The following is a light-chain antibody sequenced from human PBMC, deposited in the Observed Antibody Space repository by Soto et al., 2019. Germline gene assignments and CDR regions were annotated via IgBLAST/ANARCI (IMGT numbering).Light chain of an antibody. CDR2: EVS. CDR3: TSYTTSYTRV. Sequence: QSALTQPASVSGSPGQSITISCTGTSSDIGGYNYVSWYQHHPGKAPKVMIYEVSNRPSGVSHRFSGSKFGNTASLTISGLQAEDEADYYCTSYTTSYTRVFGGGTKHRP. J-gene: IGLJ3*02. CDR1: SSDIGGYNY. V-gene: IGLV2-14*01.